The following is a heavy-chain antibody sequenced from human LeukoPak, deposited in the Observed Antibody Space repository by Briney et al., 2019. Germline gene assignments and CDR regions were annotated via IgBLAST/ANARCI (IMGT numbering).Heavy chain of an antibody. D-gene: IGHD3-22*01. V-gene: IGHV3-33*01. CDR2: IWYDGSNK. Sequence: AGGSLRLSCAASGFSFSSYGMHWVRQAPGKGLEWVAIIWYDGSNKYYADSVKGRFTISRDNSKNTLYLQMISLRAEDTAVYYCARDPTAYYDSSGYYLNTIDYWGQGTLVTVSS. CDR1: GFSFSSYG. CDR3: ARDPTAYYDSSGYYLNTIDY. J-gene: IGHJ4*02.